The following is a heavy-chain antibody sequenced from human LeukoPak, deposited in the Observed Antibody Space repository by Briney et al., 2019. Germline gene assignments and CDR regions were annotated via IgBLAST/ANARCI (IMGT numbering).Heavy chain of an antibody. CDR3: RYYDSSGYYYPRYFDY. CDR2: IIPIFGTA. Sequence: SVKVSCKASGGTFSSYAISWVRQAPGQGLEWMGGIIPIFGTANYAQKFQGRVTITTDESTSTAYMELSSLRSEDTAVCYCRYYDSSGYYYPRYFDYWGQGTLVTVSS. CDR1: GGTFSSYA. D-gene: IGHD3-22*01. V-gene: IGHV1-69*05. J-gene: IGHJ4*02.